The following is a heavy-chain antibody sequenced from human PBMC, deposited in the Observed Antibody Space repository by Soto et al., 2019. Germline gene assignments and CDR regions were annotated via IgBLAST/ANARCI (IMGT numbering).Heavy chain of an antibody. CDR1: GFTFSSYG. Sequence: QVHLVESGGGVVQPGRSQRLSCAASGFTFSSYGMHWVRQAPGKGLEWEAFISYDATNKYYADSVRGRFTISRDNSKNTLNLQLNSLRVEDTALYYCVKDKMDYGLFDSWGQGTLVTVSS. CDR3: VKDKMDYGLFDS. CDR2: ISYDATNK. D-gene: IGHD4-17*01. J-gene: IGHJ4*02. V-gene: IGHV3-30*18.